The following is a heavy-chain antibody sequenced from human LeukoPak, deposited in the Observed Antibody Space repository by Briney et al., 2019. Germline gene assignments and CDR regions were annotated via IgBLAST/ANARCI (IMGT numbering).Heavy chain of an antibody. J-gene: IGHJ5*02. CDR2: IIPIFGTA. CDR1: GGTFSSYA. Sequence: ASVKVSCKASGGTFSSYAISWVRQAPGQGLEWMGGIIPIFGTANYAQKFQGRVTITADESTSTAYMELSSLRSEDTAVYYCARDWYDFWSGYSNENWFDPWGQGTLVTVSS. V-gene: IGHV1-69*13. CDR3: ARDWYDFWSGYSNENWFDP. D-gene: IGHD3-3*01.